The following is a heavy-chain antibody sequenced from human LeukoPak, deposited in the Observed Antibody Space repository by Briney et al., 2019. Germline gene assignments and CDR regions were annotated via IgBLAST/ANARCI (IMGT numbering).Heavy chain of an antibody. CDR1: GGSFSGYY. Sequence: SETLSLTCAVYGGSFSGYYWSWIRQPSGKGLEWIGEINHSGSTNYNPSLKSRVTISVDTSKNQFSLKLSSVTAADTAVYYCARAPRGHRQGRAFDIWGQGTMVTVSS. CDR2: INHSGST. CDR3: ARAPRGHRQGRAFDI. J-gene: IGHJ3*02. D-gene: IGHD3-10*01. V-gene: IGHV4-34*01.